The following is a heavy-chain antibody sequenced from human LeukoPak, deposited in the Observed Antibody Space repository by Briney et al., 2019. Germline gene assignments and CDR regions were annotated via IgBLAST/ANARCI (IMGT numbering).Heavy chain of an antibody. CDR1: GDSISSNSYY. J-gene: IGHJ4*02. CDR2: INHSGST. CDR3: ASVRKGLRYFDY. D-gene: IGHD3-16*01. Sequence: SETLSLTCTVSGDSISSNSYYWGWIRQPPGKGLEWIGEINHSGSTNYNPSLKSRVTISVDTSKNQFSLKLSSVTAADTAVYYCASVRKGLRYFDYWGQGTLVTVSS. V-gene: IGHV4-39*07.